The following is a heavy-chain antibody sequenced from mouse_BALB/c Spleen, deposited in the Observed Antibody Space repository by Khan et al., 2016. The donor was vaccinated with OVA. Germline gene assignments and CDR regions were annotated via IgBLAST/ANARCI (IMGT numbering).Heavy chain of an antibody. CDR3: ARVGYNGTMDY. D-gene: IGHD2-14*01. J-gene: IGHJ4*01. CDR2: INTYTGEP. V-gene: IGHV9-3-1*01. Sequence: QIQLVQSGPELKKPGETVKISCKASGYTFTNYGMNWVKQAPGQGLKWMGWINTYTGEPTYADDFKGRFAFSLETSASTAYLQIKYLKTEDTATYFGARVGYNGTMDYWGQGTSVTVSS. CDR1: GYTFTNYG.